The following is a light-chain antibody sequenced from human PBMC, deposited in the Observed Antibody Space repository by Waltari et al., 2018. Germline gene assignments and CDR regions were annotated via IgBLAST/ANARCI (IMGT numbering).Light chain of an antibody. J-gene: IGKJ3*01. CDR1: QGISNS. V-gene: IGKV1-27*01. CDR2: AAS. CDR3: QNYNSAPFT. Sequence: DIQMTQSPSSLSASVGARVTITCRASQGISNSLAWYQQKPGKVPKLLIYAASTLQSGVPSRFSGSGSGTDFTLTIRSLQPEDVATYYCQNYNSAPFTFGPGSKVDIK.